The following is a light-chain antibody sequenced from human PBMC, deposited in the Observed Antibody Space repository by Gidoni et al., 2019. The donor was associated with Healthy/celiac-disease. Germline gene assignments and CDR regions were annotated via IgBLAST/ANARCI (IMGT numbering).Light chain of an antibody. CDR3: SSYTSSSTRVV. V-gene: IGLV2-14*01. CDR2: EVS. CDR1: SRDVGGDNY. J-gene: IGLJ2*01. Sequence: QSALTQPASVSESPGQSVTISCTGTSRDVGGDNYVSWYQQHPGKAPKLMIYEVSNRPSGVSNRCSGSKSGNTASLTISGRQAEDEADYYCSSYTSSSTRVVFGGGTKLTVL.